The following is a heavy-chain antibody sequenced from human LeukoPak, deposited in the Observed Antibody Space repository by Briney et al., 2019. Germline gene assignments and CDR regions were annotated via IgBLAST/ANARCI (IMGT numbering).Heavy chain of an antibody. D-gene: IGHD5-12*01. CDR2: IYYSGST. CDR3: ARRVATINAVFDY. J-gene: IGHJ4*02. V-gene: IGHV4-59*01. CDR1: GGSISSYY. Sequence: KPSETPSLTCTVSGGSISSYYWSWIRQPPGKGLEWIGYIYYSGSTNYNPSLKSRVTISVDTSKNQFSLKLSSVTAADTAVYYCARRVATINAVFDYWGQGTPVTVSS.